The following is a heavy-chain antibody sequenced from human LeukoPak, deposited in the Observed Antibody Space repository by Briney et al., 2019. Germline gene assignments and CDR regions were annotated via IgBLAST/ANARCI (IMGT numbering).Heavy chain of an antibody. V-gene: IGHV1-69*05. CDR3: ARDFRLYGDYEGYYFDY. CDR1: GGTFSSYA. CDR2: IIPIFGTA. D-gene: IGHD4-17*01. Sequence: ASVKLSCNASGGTFSSYAISWARQAPGQPLEWMGRIIPIFGTANYAQKFPGIVTITTDESTSTAYMELSTLMSEATAVYYCARDFRLYGDYEGYYFDYWGQGTLVTVSS. J-gene: IGHJ4*02.